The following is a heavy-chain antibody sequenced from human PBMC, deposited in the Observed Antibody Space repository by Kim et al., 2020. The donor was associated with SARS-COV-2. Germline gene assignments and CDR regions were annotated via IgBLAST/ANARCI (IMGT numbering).Heavy chain of an antibody. D-gene: IGHD3-10*01. CDR1: GGSISSYY. CDR3: ARGSPGPMVRRVMPDYFDY. V-gene: IGHV4-59*13. Sequence: SETLSLTCTVSGGSISSYYWSWIRQPPGKGLEWIGYIYYSGSTNYNPSLKSRVTISVDTSKNQFSLKLSSVTAADTAVYYCARGSPGPMVRRVMPDYFDYWGQGTLVTVSS. CDR2: IYYSGST. J-gene: IGHJ4*02.